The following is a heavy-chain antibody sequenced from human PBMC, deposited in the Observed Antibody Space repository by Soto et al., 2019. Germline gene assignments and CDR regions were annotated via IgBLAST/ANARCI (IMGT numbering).Heavy chain of an antibody. J-gene: IGHJ6*02. CDR2: IIPIFGTA. CDR3: ARGSGYSYGYGVVWGMDV. V-gene: IGHV1-69*12. D-gene: IGHD5-18*01. CDR1: GGTFSSYT. Sequence: QVQLVQSGAEVKKPGSSVKVSCKASGGTFSSYTISWVRQAPGQGLEWMGGIIPIFGTANYAQKFQGRVTITADESTSTAYMELSSMRSEDTAVYYCARGSGYSYGYGVVWGMDVWGQGTTVTVSS.